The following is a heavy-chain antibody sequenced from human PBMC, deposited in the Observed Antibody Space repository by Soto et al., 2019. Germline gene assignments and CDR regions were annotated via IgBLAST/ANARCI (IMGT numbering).Heavy chain of an antibody. Sequence: QVQLQESGPGLLKPSQTLSLTCTVSGGSLTNGYYYWSWVRRNPGQGLEWIGHIFHSGRTYYNPSLKSRVSISVDTSKNQFSLNLNSVTAADTAVYYCARWVEVSLDYFDSWGQGIPVTVSS. V-gene: IGHV4-31*03. D-gene: IGHD2-15*01. J-gene: IGHJ4*02. CDR2: IFHSGRT. CDR1: GGSLTNGYYY. CDR3: ARWVEVSLDYFDS.